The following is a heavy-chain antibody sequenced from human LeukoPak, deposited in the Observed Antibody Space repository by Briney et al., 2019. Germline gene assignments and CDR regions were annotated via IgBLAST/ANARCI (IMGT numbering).Heavy chain of an antibody. CDR1: GFTFSTYS. J-gene: IGHJ3*02. Sequence: PGGSLRLSCAASGFTFSTYSMNWVRQAPGKGLEWVGRIKSKTDGGTTDYAAPVKGRFTISRDDSKNTLYLQMNSLKTKDTAVYYCTCRVVVAATDAFDIWGQGTMVTVSS. CDR2: IKSKTDGGTT. V-gene: IGHV3-15*01. D-gene: IGHD2-15*01. CDR3: TCRVVVAATDAFDI.